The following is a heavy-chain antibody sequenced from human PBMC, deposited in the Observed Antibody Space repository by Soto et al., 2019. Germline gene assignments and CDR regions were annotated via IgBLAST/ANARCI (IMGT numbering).Heavy chain of an antibody. V-gene: IGHV4-34*01. J-gene: IGHJ6*02. CDR3: ASLETRHYGMDV. CDR2: INHSGST. CDR1: GGSFSGYY. D-gene: IGHD2-2*01. Sequence: SETLSLTCAVYGGSFSGYYWSWIRQPPGKGLEWIGEINHSGSTNYNPSLKSRVTISVDTSKNQFSLKLSSVTAADTAVYYCASLETRHYGMDVWGQVTTVTVSS.